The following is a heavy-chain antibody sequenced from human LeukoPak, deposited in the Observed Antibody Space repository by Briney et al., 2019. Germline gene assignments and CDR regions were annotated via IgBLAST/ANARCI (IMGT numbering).Heavy chain of an antibody. CDR3: ATSGGYCSGGSCYSKGNWFDP. D-gene: IGHD2-15*01. CDR2: INHSGST. V-gene: IGHV4-34*01. J-gene: IGHJ5*02. CDR1: GGSFSGYY. Sequence: PSETLSLTCAVYGGSFSGYYWSWIRQPPGKGLEWIGEINHSGSTNYNPSLKSRVTISVDTSKNQFSLKLSSVTAADTAVYYCATSGGYCSGGSCYSKGNWFDPWGQGTLVTVSS.